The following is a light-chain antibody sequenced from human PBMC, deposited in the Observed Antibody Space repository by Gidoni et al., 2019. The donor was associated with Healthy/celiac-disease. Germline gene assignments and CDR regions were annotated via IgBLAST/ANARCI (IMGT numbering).Light chain of an antibody. Sequence: QSALTQPASVSASPGQSITISCTGTSSDVGGYNYVSWYQQHPAKAPKLMIYEVSNRPSGVSNRFSGSKAGNTASLTIAGLQDEDEADYYCSSYTSSSTLVFGGGTKLTVL. J-gene: IGLJ2*01. CDR2: EVS. CDR1: SSDVGGYNY. V-gene: IGLV2-14*01. CDR3: SSYTSSSTLV.